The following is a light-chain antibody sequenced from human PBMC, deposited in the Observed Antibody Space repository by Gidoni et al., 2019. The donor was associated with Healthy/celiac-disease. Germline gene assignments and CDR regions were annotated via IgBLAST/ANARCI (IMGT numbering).Light chain of an antibody. V-gene: IGKV1-39*01. CDR2: AAS. J-gene: IGKJ3*01. CDR1: QSISSY. Sequence: DIQMTQSPSSLSASVGDRVTITCRASQSISSYLNWYQQKPGKAPKLLIYAASYLQSGVPSRFSGSGSGTDFTLTISSLQPEDFATYYCQQSYSTPSFXPXTKVDIK. CDR3: QQSYSTPS.